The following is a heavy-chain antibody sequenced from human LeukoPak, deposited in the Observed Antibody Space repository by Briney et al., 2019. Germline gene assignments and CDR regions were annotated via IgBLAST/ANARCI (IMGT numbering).Heavy chain of an antibody. CDR3: ARVVPDPGYSYGYGYFDY. Sequence: GASVKVSCKASGYTFTSYYMHWARQAPGQGLEWMGIINPSGGSTSYAQKFQGRVTMTRDTSTSTVYMELSSLRSEDTAVYYCARVVPDPGYSYGYGYFDYWGQGTLVTVSS. J-gene: IGHJ4*02. CDR1: GYTFTSYY. CDR2: INPSGGST. V-gene: IGHV1-46*01. D-gene: IGHD5-18*01.